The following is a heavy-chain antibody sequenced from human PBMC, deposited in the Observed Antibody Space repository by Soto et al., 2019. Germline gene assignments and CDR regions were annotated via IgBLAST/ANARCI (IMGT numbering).Heavy chain of an antibody. Sequence: SESLSLTCAVSGSLITSGNYWGWMRKPPGKGLEGSGSIFHGGNTYYNPSLKSRVTISVDMSKNQFSLKLNSVSAADTAVYYCARARWYDAFDVWGQGTVVTVS. J-gene: IGHJ3*01. V-gene: IGHV4-38-2*01. D-gene: IGHD2-15*01. CDR1: GSLITSGNY. CDR3: ARARWYDAFDV. CDR2: IFHGGNT.